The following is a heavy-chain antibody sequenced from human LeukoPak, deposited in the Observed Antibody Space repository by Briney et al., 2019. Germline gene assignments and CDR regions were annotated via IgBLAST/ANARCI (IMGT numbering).Heavy chain of an antibody. CDR2: IYYSGST. J-gene: IGHJ6*02. V-gene: IGHV4-59*08. CDR1: GGSISSHY. CDR3: ARHEYYYGMDV. Sequence: SETLSLTCTVSGGSISSHYWSWIRQPPGKGLEWIGYIYYSGSTNYNPSLKSRVTISVDTSKNQFSLKLSSVTAADTAVYYCARHEYYYGMDVWGQGTTVTVSS.